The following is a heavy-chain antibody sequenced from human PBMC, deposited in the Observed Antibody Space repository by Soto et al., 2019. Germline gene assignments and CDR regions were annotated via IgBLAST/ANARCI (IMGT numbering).Heavy chain of an antibody. Sequence: GGSLRLSCIASGFTFSSYWMHWVRQTPEKGLVWVSHTDSDGSFTTYADSVKGRFTISRDNAKNTLYLHMNSLRAEDTAVYYCAKYSTSIGLRIDYWGQGTLVTVSS. CDR1: GFTFSSYW. V-gene: IGHV3-74*01. J-gene: IGHJ4*02. CDR2: TDSDGSFT. D-gene: IGHD2-15*01. CDR3: AKYSTSIGLRIDY.